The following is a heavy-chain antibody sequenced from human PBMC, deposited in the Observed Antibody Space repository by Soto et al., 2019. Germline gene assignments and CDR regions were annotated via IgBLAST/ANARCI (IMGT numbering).Heavy chain of an antibody. CDR2: ISWNSNTI. J-gene: IGHJ3*02. V-gene: IGHV3-9*01. CDR1: GFTFDNYA. D-gene: IGHD3-9*01. Sequence: GGSLRLSCAASGFTFDNYAMHWVRQAPGKGLEWVSGISWNSNTIAYADSVKGRFTISRDNAKNSLYLQMNSLRAEDTAVYYCARDLNILTGYYTRPDAFDIWGQGTMVTVSS. CDR3: ARDLNILTGYYTRPDAFDI.